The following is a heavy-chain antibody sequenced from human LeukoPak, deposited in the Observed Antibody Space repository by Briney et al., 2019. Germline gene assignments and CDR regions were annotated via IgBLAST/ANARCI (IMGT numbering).Heavy chain of an antibody. CDR3: AKYGDDYYFDY. D-gene: IGHD5-12*01. CDR1: GFTFSSYA. V-gene: IGHV3-23*01. CDR2: ISGSAGST. Sequence: GGSLRLSCAASGFTFSSYAMNWVRQAPGKGLEWVSTISGSAGSTYYADSVKGRFTISGDNSKNTLYLQMNSLRAKDTAVYYCAKYGDDYYFDYWGQGTLVTVSS. J-gene: IGHJ4*02.